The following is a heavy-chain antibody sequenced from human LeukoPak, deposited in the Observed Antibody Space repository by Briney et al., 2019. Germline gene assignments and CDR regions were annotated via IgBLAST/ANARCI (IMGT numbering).Heavy chain of an antibody. Sequence: SETLSLTCTVSGGSISSYYWSWIRQPPGKGLEWIGYIYDSGSTNYNPSRKSRVTISVDTSKHQFALKLRSVTAADTAVYYCARTRYYDFWSGYYTGISTGLYYYYGMGVWGQGTTVTVSS. D-gene: IGHD3-3*01. J-gene: IGHJ6*02. CDR3: ARTRYYDFWSGYYTGISTGLYYYYGMGV. V-gene: IGHV4-59*01. CDR2: IYDSGST. CDR1: GGSISSYY.